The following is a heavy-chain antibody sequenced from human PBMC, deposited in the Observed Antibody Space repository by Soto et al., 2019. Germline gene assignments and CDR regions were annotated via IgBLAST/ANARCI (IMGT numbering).Heavy chain of an antibody. CDR1: GGTVASSHW. CDR3: AREIVTAGGNNYFDP. CDR2: VYHTGDT. D-gene: IGHD2-21*02. J-gene: IGHJ5*02. V-gene: IGHV4-4*02. Sequence: SETLSLTCGVSGGTVASSHWWSWVRQSPGRGLEWIGNVYHTGDTNFNPSLQSRVTFSVNKSNNQFSLRLTSVTAADTAVYFCAREIVTAGGNNYFDPWGPGTLVTVSS.